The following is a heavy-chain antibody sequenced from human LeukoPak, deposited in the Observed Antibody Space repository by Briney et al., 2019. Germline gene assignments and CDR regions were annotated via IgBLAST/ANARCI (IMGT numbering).Heavy chain of an antibody. J-gene: IGHJ5*02. CDR3: ARCYGGSWNWFDP. CDR2: IYYSGST. Sequence: TTSETLSLTCAVYGGSFSGYYWSWIRQHPGKGLEWIGYIYYSGSTYYNPSLKSRVTISVDTSKNQFSLKLSSVTAADTAVYYCARCYGGSWNWFDPWGQGTLVTVSS. V-gene: IGHV4-31*11. CDR1: GGSFSGYY. D-gene: IGHD1-26*01.